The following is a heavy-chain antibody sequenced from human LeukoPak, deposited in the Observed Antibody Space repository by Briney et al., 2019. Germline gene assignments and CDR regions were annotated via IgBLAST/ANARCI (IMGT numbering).Heavy chain of an antibody. CDR1: GFTFSTYS. CDR3: ARATWDPNYYYYMDV. J-gene: IGHJ6*03. CDR2: ITSTSTYI. D-gene: IGHD1-26*01. Sequence: GGSLRLSCAASGFTFSTYSMNWVRQAPGKGLEWVSSITSTSTYIYYADSVKGRFTISRDNAKNSLYLQMNSLRAEDTAVYYCARATWDPNYYYYMDVWGKGTAVTVSS. V-gene: IGHV3-21*01.